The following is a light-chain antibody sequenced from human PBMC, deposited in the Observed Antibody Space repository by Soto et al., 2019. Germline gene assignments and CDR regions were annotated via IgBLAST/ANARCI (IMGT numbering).Light chain of an antibody. J-gene: IGKJ2*03. Sequence: DIQMTQSPSSLSASVGDRVTITCRASQTVRNYLHWYQQKPGKVPKPLIYAASTLQSGVPPRFSGTGSGTDFTLTISSLQPEDFATYYCQQSYSTPYSFGQGTKVDIK. CDR2: AAS. CDR1: QTVRNY. V-gene: IGKV1-39*01. CDR3: QQSYSTPYS.